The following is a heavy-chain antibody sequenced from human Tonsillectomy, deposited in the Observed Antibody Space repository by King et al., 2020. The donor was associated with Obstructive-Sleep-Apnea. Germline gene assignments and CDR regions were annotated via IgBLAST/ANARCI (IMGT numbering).Heavy chain of an antibody. CDR1: GYSINNNDYY. J-gene: IGHJ4*02. CDR2: ISYGGGT. CDR3: ARGTPHTVTPGLFDF. V-gene: IGHV4-39*07. Sequence: QLQESGPGLVKPSETLSLTCTVSGYSINNNDYYWGWIRQSPGKGLEWIGSISYGGGTYHNPSLKSRVTLSLDTSKNQFSLRLSSVTAADTAVYYCARGTPHTVTPGLFDFWGQGTLVTVSS. D-gene: IGHD4-17*01.